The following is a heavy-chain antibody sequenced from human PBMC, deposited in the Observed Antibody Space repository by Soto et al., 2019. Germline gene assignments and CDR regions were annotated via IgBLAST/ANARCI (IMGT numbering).Heavy chain of an antibody. D-gene: IGHD3-3*01. CDR3: ARITDAIFGVVIIDY. J-gene: IGHJ4*02. V-gene: IGHV1-18*01. CDR1: GYTFTSYG. Sequence: ASVKVSCKASGYTFTSYGISWVRQAPGQGLEWMGWISAYNGNTNYAQKLQGRVTMTTDTSTSTAYMELRSLRSDDTAVYYCARITDAIFGVVIIDYWGQGTLVTVSS. CDR2: ISAYNGNT.